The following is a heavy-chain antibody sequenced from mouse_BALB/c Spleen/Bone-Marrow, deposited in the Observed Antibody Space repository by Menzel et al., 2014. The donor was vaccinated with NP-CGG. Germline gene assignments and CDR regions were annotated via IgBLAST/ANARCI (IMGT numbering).Heavy chain of an antibody. CDR3: ARGYSWYFDV. CDR2: INPYNGAT. D-gene: IGHD2-3*01. CDR1: GYSFTGYY. J-gene: IGHJ1*01. V-gene: IGHV1-31*01. Sequence: VQLKESGPELVKPGASVKISCKASGYSFTGYYMHWVKQSHVKSLEWIGRINPYNGATSYNQNFKDKASLTVDKSSSTAYMELRSLTSEDSAVYYCARGYSWYFDVWGAGTTVTVSS.